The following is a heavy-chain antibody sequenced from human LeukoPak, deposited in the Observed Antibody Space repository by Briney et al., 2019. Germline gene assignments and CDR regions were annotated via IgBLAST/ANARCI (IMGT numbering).Heavy chain of an antibody. CDR1: EFTFSNAW. J-gene: IGHJ4*02. Sequence: GGSLRLSCAASEFTFSNAWMTWVRQAPGKGLEWVGRIKSKTDGWTTDYAAPVKGRFTISRDDSKNMLYLHVNSLKTEDTAVYYCTTVISGSYLGAYFDYWGQGTLVTVSS. D-gene: IGHD1-26*01. V-gene: IGHV3-15*01. CDR3: TTVISGSYLGAYFDY. CDR2: IKSKTDGWTT.